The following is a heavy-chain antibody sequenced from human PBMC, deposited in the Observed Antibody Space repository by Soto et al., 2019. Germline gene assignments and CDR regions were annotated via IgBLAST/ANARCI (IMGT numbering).Heavy chain of an antibody. D-gene: IGHD3-10*01. J-gene: IGHJ5*02. V-gene: IGHV1-46*01. CDR1: GYTFTSYY. Sequence: ASVKVSCKASGYTFTSYYMHWVRQAPGQGLEWMGIINPSGGSTSYAQKFQGRVTMTRDTSTSTVYMELSSLRSEDTAVYYSARESFPGVTSFDPWGQGTLVTVSS. CDR3: ARESFPGVTSFDP. CDR2: INPSGGST.